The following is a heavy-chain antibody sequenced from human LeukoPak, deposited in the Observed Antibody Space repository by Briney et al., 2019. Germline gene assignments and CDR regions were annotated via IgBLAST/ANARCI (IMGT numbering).Heavy chain of an antibody. CDR2: INPNSGGT. J-gene: IGHJ5*02. Sequence: ASVKVSCKASGYTFTGYYMHWVRQAPGQGLEWMGWINPNSGGTNYAQKFQGRVTMTRDTSISTAYMELSRLRSDDTAVYYCARRGFRSSSSWFDPWGQGTLVTVSS. CDR3: ARRGFRSSSSWFDP. V-gene: IGHV1-2*02. D-gene: IGHD6-6*01. CDR1: GYTFTGYY.